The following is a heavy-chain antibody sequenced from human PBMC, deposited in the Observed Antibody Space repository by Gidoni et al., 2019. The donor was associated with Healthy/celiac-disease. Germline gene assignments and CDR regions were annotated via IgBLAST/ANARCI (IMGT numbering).Heavy chain of an antibody. CDR2: IYTSGST. Sequence: QVQLQESGPGLVKPSETLSLTCTVSGGPISSYYWSWIRQPAGKGLEWIGRIYTSGSTNYNPSLKSRVTMSVDTSKNQFSLKLSSVTAADTAVYYCARAADSSGWYEFDYWGQGTLVTVSS. D-gene: IGHD6-19*01. CDR3: ARAADSSGWYEFDY. J-gene: IGHJ4*02. V-gene: IGHV4-4*07. CDR1: GGPISSYY.